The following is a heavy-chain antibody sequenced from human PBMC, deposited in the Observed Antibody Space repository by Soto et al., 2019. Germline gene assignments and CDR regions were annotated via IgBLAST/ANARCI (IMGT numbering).Heavy chain of an antibody. V-gene: IGHV3-23*01. D-gene: IGHD6-19*01. CDR3: AKDLIYGYNSGRPFDS. Sequence: EVQLLESGGGLVQPGGSLRLSCAASGFTFSSFAMSWVRQAPGKGLEWVSAIGSRGDSTYYADSVKGRFTISRDNSKNTLYLQMNRLRAEVTAVYYCAKDLIYGYNSGRPFDSWGQGTLVTVSS. CDR2: IGSRGDST. J-gene: IGHJ4*02. CDR1: GFTFSSFA.